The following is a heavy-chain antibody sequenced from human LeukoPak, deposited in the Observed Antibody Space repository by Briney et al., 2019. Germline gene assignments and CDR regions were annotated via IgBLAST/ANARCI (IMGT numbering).Heavy chain of an antibody. CDR2: INPNSGGT. CDR3: AAEGSTTGSGLDY. J-gene: IGHJ4*02. Sequence: ASVKVSCKASGYTFTGYYMHWVRQAPGQGLEWMGRINPNSGGTNYAQKFQGRVTMTRDTSISTVYMELSRLRSDDTAVYYCAAEGSTTGSGLDYWGQGTLVTVSS. CDR1: GYTFTGYY. D-gene: IGHD1-1*01. V-gene: IGHV1-2*06.